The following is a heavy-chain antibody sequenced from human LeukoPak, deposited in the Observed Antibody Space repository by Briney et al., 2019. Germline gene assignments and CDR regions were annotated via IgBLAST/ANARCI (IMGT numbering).Heavy chain of an antibody. CDR3: ARDDDDYVWGSYRY. CDR2: IYYSGST. J-gene: IGHJ4*02. D-gene: IGHD3-16*02. Sequence: SETLSLTCTVSGGSISSYYWSWVRQPPGKGLEWIWYIYYSGSTNYNPSLKSRVNISVDTSKNQFSLKPSSVTAADTAVYYCARDDDDYVWGSYRYWGQGTLVTVSS. CDR1: GGSISSYY. V-gene: IGHV4-59*01.